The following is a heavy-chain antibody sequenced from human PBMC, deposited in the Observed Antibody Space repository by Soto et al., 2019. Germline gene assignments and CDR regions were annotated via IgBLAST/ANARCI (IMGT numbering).Heavy chain of an antibody. CDR1: GYTFTGYY. V-gene: IGHV1-2*04. Sequence: ASVKVSCKASGYTFTGYYMHWVRQAPGQGLEWMGWINPNSGGTNYAQKFQGWVTMTRDTSISTAYMELSRLGSDDTAVYYCARDMAYCGGDCSLRGSDAFDIWGQGTMVTVSS. J-gene: IGHJ3*02. CDR3: ARDMAYCGGDCSLRGSDAFDI. CDR2: INPNSGGT. D-gene: IGHD2-21*02.